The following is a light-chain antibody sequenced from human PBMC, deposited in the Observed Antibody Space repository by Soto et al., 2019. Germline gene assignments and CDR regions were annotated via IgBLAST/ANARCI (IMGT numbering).Light chain of an antibody. CDR1: QSISNY. V-gene: IGKV1-39*01. CDR2: AAS. J-gene: IGKJ1*01. Sequence: DIQMTQSPSSLSASVGDRVTITCRASQSISNYLNWYQQKPGKPPKLLMYAASSLQSGVPSRFGGSGSGTDFTLTISSLQPEDFATYYCQQSYSTPRTFGQGTKVEIK. CDR3: QQSYSTPRT.